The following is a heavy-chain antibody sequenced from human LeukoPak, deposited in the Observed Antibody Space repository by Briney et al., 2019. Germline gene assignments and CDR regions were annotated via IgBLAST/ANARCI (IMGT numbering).Heavy chain of an antibody. CDR2: IYYSGST. J-gene: IGHJ6*03. V-gene: IGHV4-59*12. D-gene: IGHD5-12*01. Sequence: SETLSLTCTVSGGSISSYYWSWIRQPPGKGLEWIGYIYYSGSTNYNPSLKSRVTISVDTSKNQFSLKLSSVTAADTAVYYCARDRATITHLEDYYYYMDVWGKGTTVTISS. CDR3: ARDRATITHLEDYYYYMDV. CDR1: GGSISSYY.